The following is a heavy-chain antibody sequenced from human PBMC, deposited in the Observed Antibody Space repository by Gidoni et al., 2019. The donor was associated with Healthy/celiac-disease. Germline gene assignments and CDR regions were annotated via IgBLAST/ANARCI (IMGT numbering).Heavy chain of an antibody. D-gene: IGHD2-15*01. CDR2: IYYSGST. J-gene: IGHJ3*02. CDR3: ARESKVVVAATGRTKGHDAFDI. V-gene: IGHV4-31*03. Sequence: QVQLQESGPGLVKPSQTLSLTCTVSGGSISSGGYYWSWIRQHPGKGLEWIGYIYYSGSTYYNPSLKSRVTISVDTSKNQFSLKLSSVTAADTAVYYCARESKVVVAATGRTKGHDAFDIWGQGTMVTVSS. CDR1: GGSISSGGYY.